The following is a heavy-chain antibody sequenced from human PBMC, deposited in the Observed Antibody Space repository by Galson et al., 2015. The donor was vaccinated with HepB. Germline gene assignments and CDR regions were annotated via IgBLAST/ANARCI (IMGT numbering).Heavy chain of an antibody. J-gene: IGHJ4*02. Sequence: ALRLSCAASGFTPWDYLMSWVRQGSGKGVGGGAHIKGDGSETHYVDSVKGRFIISRDNAKNSLYLRISSLRAEDTAVYYCARERDRSSSGSLLNYWGQGTLVTVSS. CDR1: GFTPWDYL. CDR2: IKGDGSET. CDR3: ARERDRSSSGSLLNY. V-gene: IGHV3-7*03. D-gene: IGHD6-6*01.